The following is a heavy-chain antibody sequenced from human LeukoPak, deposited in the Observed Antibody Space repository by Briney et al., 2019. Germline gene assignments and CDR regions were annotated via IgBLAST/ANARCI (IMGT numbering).Heavy chain of an antibody. CDR2: IRSSSSYI. D-gene: IGHD4-17*01. Sequence: GGSLRLSCAASGFTFSSSTMNWVRQAPGKGLEWVSSIRSSSSYIYYADSVKGRFTISRDNAKSSLYLQMNSLRAEDTAVYYCARDPLRPYFDYWGQGTLVTVSS. CDR3: ARDPLRPYFDY. J-gene: IGHJ4*02. CDR1: GFTFSSST. V-gene: IGHV3-21*01.